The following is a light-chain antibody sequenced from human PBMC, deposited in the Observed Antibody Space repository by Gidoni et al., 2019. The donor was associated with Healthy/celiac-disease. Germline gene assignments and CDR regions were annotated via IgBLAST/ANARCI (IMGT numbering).Light chain of an antibody. CDR3: CSYAGSYTFVV. J-gene: IGLJ2*01. CDR1: SSDVGGYNY. V-gene: IGLV2-11*01. CDR2: DVS. Sequence: QPRSVSGSPGQSVTISCTGTSSDVGGYNYVSWYQQHPGKAPKLMLYDVSKRPSGVPDRFSGSKSGNTASLTISGLQAEDEADYYCCSYAGSYTFVVFGGGTKLTVL.